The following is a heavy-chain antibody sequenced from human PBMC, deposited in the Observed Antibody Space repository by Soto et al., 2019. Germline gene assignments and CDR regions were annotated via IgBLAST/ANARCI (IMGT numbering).Heavy chain of an antibody. D-gene: IGHD6-13*01. CDR3: ARVGYSTNYGLAV. Sequence: QVQLVQSGAEVMKPGSSVKVSCKASGGTFSSYAISWVRQAPGQGLEWMGGIIPFFGTTNYAQRFQGRLKLTADDSTRTAYMELRSLRSEDTAVYYCARVGYSTNYGLAVWGQGTTVDVSS. J-gene: IGHJ6*02. CDR2: IIPFFGTT. CDR1: GGTFSSYA. V-gene: IGHV1-69*01.